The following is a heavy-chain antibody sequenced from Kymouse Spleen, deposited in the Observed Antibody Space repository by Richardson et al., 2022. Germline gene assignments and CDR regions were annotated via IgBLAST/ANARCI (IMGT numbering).Heavy chain of an antibody. V-gene: IGHV3-30*18. CDR1: GFTFSSYG. CDR3: AKEITGHI. J-gene: IGHJ3*02. CDR2: ISYDGSNK. Sequence: QVQLVESGGGVVQPGRSLRLSCAASGFTFSSYGMHWVRQAPGKGLEWVAVISYDGSNKYYADSVKGRFTISRDNSKNTLYLQMNSLRAEDTAVYYCAKEITGHIWGQGTMVTVSS. D-gene: IGHD1-20*01,IGHD1-7*01.